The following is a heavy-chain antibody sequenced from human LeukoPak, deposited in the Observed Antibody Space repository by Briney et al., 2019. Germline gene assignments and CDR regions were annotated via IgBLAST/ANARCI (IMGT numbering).Heavy chain of an antibody. J-gene: IGHJ1*01. CDR2: ISWNSGSI. CDR3: TTPAAGPRAEYSQY. Sequence: GGSLRLSCAASGFTFDDYAMHWVRQAPGKGLEWVSGISWNSGSIGYADSVKGRFTISRDNAKNSLYLQMNSLAVGDTAVYYCTTPAAGPRAEYSQYWGQGTLVTVSP. D-gene: IGHD6-13*01. V-gene: IGHV3-9*01. CDR1: GFTFDDYA.